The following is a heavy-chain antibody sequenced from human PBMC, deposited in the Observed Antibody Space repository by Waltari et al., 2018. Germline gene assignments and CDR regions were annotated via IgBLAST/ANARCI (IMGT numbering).Heavy chain of an antibody. CDR1: GFTFSGYW. Sequence: EVQLVESGGGLVQPGGSLRLSCAASGFTFSGYWMSWVRQAPGKGLEWVANIKQDGSEKYYVDSVKGRFTISRDNAKNSVYLQMNSLRAEDTAVYYCAKYDSVDEFDYWGQGTLVTVSS. J-gene: IGHJ4*02. V-gene: IGHV3-7*03. CDR2: IKQDGSEK. D-gene: IGHD1-1*01. CDR3: AKYDSVDEFDY.